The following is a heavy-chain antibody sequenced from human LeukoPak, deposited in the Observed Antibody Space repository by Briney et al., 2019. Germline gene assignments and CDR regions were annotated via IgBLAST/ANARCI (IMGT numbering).Heavy chain of an antibody. Sequence: SGPTLVKPTQTLTLTCTFSGFSLSTSGVGVGWIRQPPGKALEWLALIYWNDDKRYSPSLKSRLTITKDTSKNQVVLTMTNMDPVDTATYYCAHTNSAMGDSYFDYWGQGTLVTVSS. D-gene: IGHD5-18*01. CDR3: AHTNSAMGDSYFDY. V-gene: IGHV2-5*01. CDR1: GFSLSTSGVG. CDR2: IYWNDDK. J-gene: IGHJ4*02.